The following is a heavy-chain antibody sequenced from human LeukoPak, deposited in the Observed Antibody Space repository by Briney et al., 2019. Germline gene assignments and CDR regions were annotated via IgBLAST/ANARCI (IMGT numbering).Heavy chain of an antibody. J-gene: IGHJ6*03. CDR3: ASLSCSSTSCYTQFSYYYYMDV. Sequence: ASVKVSCKASGGTFSSYAISWVRQAPGQGLEWMGGIIPIFGTANYAQKFQGRVTITADESTSTAYMELSSLRPEDTAVYYCASLSCSSTSCYTQFSYYYYMDVWGKGTTVTVSS. CDR2: IIPIFGTA. V-gene: IGHV1-69*01. CDR1: GGTFSSYA. D-gene: IGHD2-2*02.